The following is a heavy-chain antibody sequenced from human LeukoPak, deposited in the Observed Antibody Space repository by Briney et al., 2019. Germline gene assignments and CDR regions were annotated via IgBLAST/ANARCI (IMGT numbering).Heavy chain of an antibody. Sequence: GGSLRLSCAASGFTFDDYGMSWVRQAPGKGLEWVSGINWNGGSTGYADSVKGRFTISRDNAKNTLYLQMNSLRAEDTAVYYCAKESSGYYPNWFDPWGQGTLVTVSS. J-gene: IGHJ5*02. CDR2: INWNGGST. V-gene: IGHV3-20*04. D-gene: IGHD3-22*01. CDR3: AKESSGYYPNWFDP. CDR1: GFTFDDYG.